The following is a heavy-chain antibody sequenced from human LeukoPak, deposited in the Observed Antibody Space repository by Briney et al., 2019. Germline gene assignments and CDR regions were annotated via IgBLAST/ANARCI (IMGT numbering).Heavy chain of an antibody. CDR2: VWYDGSHE. CDR3: ARDGHPYFGFWSNYYYAFDI. Sequence: GGSLRLSCAASGFTLHNYGMHWVRQAPGKGLEWVALVWYDGSHEFYADSVKGRFTISRDNSNNKVYLQMNNLRAEDTAVYYCARDGHPYFGFWSNYYYAFDIWGQGTLVTVSS. V-gene: IGHV3-33*01. J-gene: IGHJ3*02. CDR1: GFTLHNYG. D-gene: IGHD3-3*01.